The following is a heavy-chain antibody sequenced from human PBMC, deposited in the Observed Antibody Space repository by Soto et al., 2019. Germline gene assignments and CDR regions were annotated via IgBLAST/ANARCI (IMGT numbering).Heavy chain of an antibody. CDR3: AKDDRPKQQLFTYYYYYMDV. CDR2: ISGSGGST. CDR1: GFTFSSYA. D-gene: IGHD6-13*01. Sequence: GGSLRLSCAASGFTFSSYAMSWVRQAPGKGLEWVSAISGSGGSTYYADSVKGRFTISRDNSKNTLYLQMNSLRAEDTAVYYCAKDDRPKQQLFTYYYYYMDVWGKGTTVTVSS. V-gene: IGHV3-23*01. J-gene: IGHJ6*03.